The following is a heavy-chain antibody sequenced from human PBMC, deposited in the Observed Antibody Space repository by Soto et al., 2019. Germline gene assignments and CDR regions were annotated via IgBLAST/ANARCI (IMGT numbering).Heavy chain of an antibody. CDR1: GFTFASYG. V-gene: IGHV3-30*18. J-gene: IGHJ6*02. CDR3: AKESVEATYSFYGLDV. CDR2: VSFDSNNK. D-gene: IGHD4-4*01. Sequence: LVEAGGRVVRPGRSLTLSCAASGFTFASYGMHWVRQAPGKGLEWVATVSFDSNNKYYIDSVEGRFTISRDNSENTLSLQMNSLRHADTAVYYCAKESVEATYSFYGLDVWGPGTTVTVSS.